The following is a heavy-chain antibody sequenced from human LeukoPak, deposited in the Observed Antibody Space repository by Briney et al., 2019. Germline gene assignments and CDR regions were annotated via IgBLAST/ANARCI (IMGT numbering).Heavy chain of an antibody. CDR3: ARVGSVPGNIVVVPAAIDY. V-gene: IGHV4-31*03. Sequence: KPSQTLSLTCTVSGGYISSGGYYWSWMRQPPGKGLEWVGYIYYSGSTYYNPSLKSRVTISVDTSKNQFSLKLSSVTAADTAVYYCARVGSVPGNIVVVPAAIDYWGQGTLVTVSS. CDR2: IYYSGST. CDR1: GGYISSGGYY. D-gene: IGHD2-2*01. J-gene: IGHJ4*02.